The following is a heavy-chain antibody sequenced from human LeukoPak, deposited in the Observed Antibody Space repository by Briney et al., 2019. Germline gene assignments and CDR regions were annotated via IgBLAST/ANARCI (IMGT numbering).Heavy chain of an antibody. CDR2: INPNSGGT. CDR1: GYTFTSYG. V-gene: IGHV1-2*02. D-gene: IGHD3-3*01. CDR3: ARAHVRFLERLFGY. Sequence: ASVKVSCKASGYTFTSYGISWVRQAPGQGLEWMGWINPNSGGTNYAQKFQGRVTMTRDTSISTAYMELSRLKSDDTAVYYCARAHVRFLERLFGYWGQGTLVTVSS. J-gene: IGHJ4*02.